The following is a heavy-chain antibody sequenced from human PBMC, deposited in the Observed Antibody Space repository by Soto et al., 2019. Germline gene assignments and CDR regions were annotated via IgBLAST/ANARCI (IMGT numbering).Heavy chain of an antibody. D-gene: IGHD5-12*01. CDR1: GFTFSSNY. CDR3: ARDLEMATVAWGY. CDR2: IYSGGST. J-gene: IGHJ4*02. V-gene: IGHV3-66*01. Sequence: VQLVESGGGVVQPGRSLRLSCAASGFTFSSNYMSWVRQAPGKGLEWVSVIYSGGSTYYADSVKGRFTISRDNSKNTLYLQMNSLRAEDTAVYYCARDLEMATVAWGYWGQGTLVTVSS.